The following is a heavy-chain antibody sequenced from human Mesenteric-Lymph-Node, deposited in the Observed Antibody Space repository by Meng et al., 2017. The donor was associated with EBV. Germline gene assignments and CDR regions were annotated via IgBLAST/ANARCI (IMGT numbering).Heavy chain of an antibody. CDR3: ARVMFTDSVKNYFDP. J-gene: IGHJ5*02. CDR1: GVSISSGNW. Sequence: VQRRESGPGLVKPSGTLSLTCAVSGVSISSGNWWSWVRQPPGKGLEWIGEIFHGGTTNYNPPLKGRVTISVDTSKNHFSLSLTSVTAADTAVYYCARVMFTDSVKNYFDPWGQGTLVTVSS. CDR2: IFHGGTT. D-gene: IGHD1-7*01. V-gene: IGHV4-4*02.